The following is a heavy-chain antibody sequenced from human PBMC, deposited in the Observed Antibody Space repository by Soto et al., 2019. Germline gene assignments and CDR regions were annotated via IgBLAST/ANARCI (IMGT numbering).Heavy chain of an antibody. CDR1: GFTFSSYW. CDR2: IKQDGSQK. Sequence: GGSLRLSCAASGFTFSSYWMSWVRQAPGKGLEWVANIKQDGSQKWYVDSVKGRFTISRDNAKNSLYLQMNSLRAEDPAVYYCARGDYYDSSGPFSDAFYICGQGTLVTVSS. CDR3: ARGDYYDSSGPFSDAFYI. J-gene: IGHJ3*02. D-gene: IGHD3-22*01. V-gene: IGHV3-7*04.